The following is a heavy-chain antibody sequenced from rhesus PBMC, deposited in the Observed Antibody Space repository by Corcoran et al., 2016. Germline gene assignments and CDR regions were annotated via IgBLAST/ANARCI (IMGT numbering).Heavy chain of an antibody. CDR3: AREAYLGTPCDY. J-gene: IGHJ4*01. Sequence: QVQLQESGPGLVKPSETLSLTCAVSGGSVSSSNWWGWIRQPPGKGLEWIGYISGSSGSTYYNPSLKSLGTISTDTSKNQVSLKRSSVTAADTAVYYCAREAYLGTPCDYWGQGVLVTVSS. V-gene: IGHV4-65*01. CDR2: ISGSSGST. CDR1: GGSVSSSNW. D-gene: IGHD1-44*01.